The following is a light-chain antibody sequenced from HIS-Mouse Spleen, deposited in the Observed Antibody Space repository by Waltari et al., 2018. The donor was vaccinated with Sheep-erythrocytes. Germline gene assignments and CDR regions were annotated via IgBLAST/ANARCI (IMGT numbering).Light chain of an antibody. CDR3: CSYAGSYTWV. J-gene: IGLJ3*02. CDR1: SSDVGGYNY. CDR2: DVS. V-gene: IGLV2-11*01. Sequence: QSALTQPRSVSGSPGQSVTISCTGTSSDVGGYNYVSWYQQHPGKAPKLMIYDVSKRPSGVPDRFFGSKSGNTASLTISGLQAEEEADYYCCSYAGSYTWVFGGGTKLTVL.